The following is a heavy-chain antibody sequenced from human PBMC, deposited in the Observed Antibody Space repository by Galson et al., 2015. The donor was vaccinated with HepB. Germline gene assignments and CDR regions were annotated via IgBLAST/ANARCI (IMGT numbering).Heavy chain of an antibody. Sequence: SVKVSCKASGGTFRSYIFSWVRQAPGQGLEWMGAIIPVFDTTKYTQKFQGRATITADESTSTVFLEVSSLISEDTAVYFCARDDGAGYYYYYSLDVWGQGTPVTISS. J-gene: IGHJ6*02. CDR3: ARDDGAGYYYYYSLDV. D-gene: IGHD4-17*01. V-gene: IGHV1-69*13. CDR2: IIPVFDTT. CDR1: GGTFRSYI.